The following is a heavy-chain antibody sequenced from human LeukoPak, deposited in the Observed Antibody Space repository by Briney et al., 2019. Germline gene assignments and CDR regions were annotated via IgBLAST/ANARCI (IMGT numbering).Heavy chain of an antibody. V-gene: IGHV3-30*02. CDR1: GFTFSSYG. Sequence: GGSLRLSCAASGFTFSSYGKHWVRQAPGKGLEWVAFIRYDGSNKYYADSVKGRFTISRDNSKNTLYLQMNSLRAEDTAVYYCAKGYRISGSYYFDYWGQGTLVTVSS. J-gene: IGHJ4*02. CDR2: IRYDGSNK. D-gene: IGHD1-26*01. CDR3: AKGYRISGSYYFDY.